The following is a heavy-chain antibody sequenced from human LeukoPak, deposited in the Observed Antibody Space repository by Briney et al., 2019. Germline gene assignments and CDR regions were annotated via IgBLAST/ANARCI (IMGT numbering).Heavy chain of an antibody. J-gene: IGHJ4*02. CDR2: ICGSGTTT. Sequence: PGGSLRLTCAASGLTFSDYYMTWIRQAPGKGLEWVSSICGSGTTTYSAYSVRGRFTVSRDNAKNSVFLYMNSLRAEDTAVYYCAIQITMIVVVPYFDYWGQGTLVTVSS. V-gene: IGHV3-11*04. CDR1: GLTFSDYY. D-gene: IGHD3-22*01. CDR3: AIQITMIVVVPYFDY.